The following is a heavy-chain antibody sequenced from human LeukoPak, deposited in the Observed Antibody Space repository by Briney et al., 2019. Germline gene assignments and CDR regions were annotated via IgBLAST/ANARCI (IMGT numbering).Heavy chain of an antibody. CDR3: ARRRSEIFAFDY. Sequence: QSGGSLRLSCAASEFTFNSHAMSWVRQALGKGLEWVSSISVTGDITHYADSVKGRFTISRDNSKNTLYLQMSSPRAEDTALYYCARRRSEIFAFDYWGQGTLVTVSS. D-gene: IGHD2-15*01. CDR2: ISVTGDIT. CDR1: EFTFNSHA. J-gene: IGHJ4*02. V-gene: IGHV3-23*01.